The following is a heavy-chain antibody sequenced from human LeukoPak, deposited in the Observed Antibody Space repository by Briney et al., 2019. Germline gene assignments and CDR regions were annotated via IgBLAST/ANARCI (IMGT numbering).Heavy chain of an antibody. Sequence: ASVKVSCKASGGTFSSYAISWVRQAPGQGLEWMGGIIPIFGTANYAQKFQGRVTITTDESTSTAYMELSSLRSEDTAVYYCARGPPNDFWGGADYWGQGTLVTVSS. CDR1: GGTFSSYA. D-gene: IGHD3-3*01. CDR3: ARGPPNDFWGGADY. V-gene: IGHV1-69*05. J-gene: IGHJ4*02. CDR2: IIPIFGTA.